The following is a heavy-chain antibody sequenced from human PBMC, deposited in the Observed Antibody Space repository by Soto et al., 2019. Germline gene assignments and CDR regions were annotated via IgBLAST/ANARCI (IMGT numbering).Heavy chain of an antibody. CDR2: ISAYNGNT. CDR1: GYTFTSYG. D-gene: IGHD2-2*01. J-gene: IGHJ5*02. Sequence: ASVKVSCKASGYTFTSYGISWVRQAPGQGLEWMGWISAYNGNTNYAQKLQGRVTMTTDTSTSTAYMELRSLRTDDTAAYYCARDELIVVVPAENNWFDPWGQETLVTVSS. CDR3: ARDELIVVVPAENNWFDP. V-gene: IGHV1-18*01.